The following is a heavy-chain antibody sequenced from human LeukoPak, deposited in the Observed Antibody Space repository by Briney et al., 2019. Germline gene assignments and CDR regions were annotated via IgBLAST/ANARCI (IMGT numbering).Heavy chain of an antibody. Sequence: SETLSLTCTVSGGSISSSSYYWGWIRQPPGKGLEWLGSIFYSGSTYYNPSLKSRVTISVDTSKNQFSLKLSSVTAADTAVYYCARQGGSSGLRITIFGVVIGSMDVWGQGTTVTVSS. CDR3: ARQGGSSGLRITIFGVVIGSMDV. J-gene: IGHJ6*02. D-gene: IGHD3-3*01. V-gene: IGHV4-39*01. CDR1: GGSISSSSYY. CDR2: IFYSGST.